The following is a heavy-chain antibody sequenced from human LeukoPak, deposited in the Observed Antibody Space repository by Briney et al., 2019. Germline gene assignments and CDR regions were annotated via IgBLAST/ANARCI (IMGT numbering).Heavy chain of an antibody. J-gene: IGHJ4*02. Sequence: PSETLSLTCAVYGGSFSAYYWSWVRQPPGKGLEWIGETLHSGSTSYNPSLQSRVTMSINTSKSQFSLRLTSVTAADTAIYYCARNGDYRLDSWGQGTLVTVSS. D-gene: IGHD4-17*01. CDR3: ARNGDYRLDS. CDR1: GGSFSAYY. V-gene: IGHV4-34*12. CDR2: TLHSGST.